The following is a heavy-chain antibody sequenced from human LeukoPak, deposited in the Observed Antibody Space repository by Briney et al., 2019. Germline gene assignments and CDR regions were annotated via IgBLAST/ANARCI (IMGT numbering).Heavy chain of an antibody. CDR2: IGSDGANT. CDR3: AKDYFNFQFLPFDS. Sequence: GGTLRLSCAASGFTFSSYGMSWVRQAPGEGLEWVSSIGSDGANTYQTDSVKGRFTTSRDNSKNTLYLQMNSLRVEDTAIYFCAKDYFNFQFLPFDSWGQGTLVAVSS. CDR1: GFTFSSYG. D-gene: IGHD3-10*01. J-gene: IGHJ4*02. V-gene: IGHV3-23*01.